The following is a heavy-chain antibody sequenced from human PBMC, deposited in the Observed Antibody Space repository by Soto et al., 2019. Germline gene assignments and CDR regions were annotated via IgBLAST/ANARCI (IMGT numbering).Heavy chain of an antibody. J-gene: IGHJ4*02. CDR1: GYTFTGYY. CDR2: INPNSGGT. D-gene: IGHD6-19*01. Sequence: ASVKVSCKASGYTFTGYYMHWVRQAPGQGLEWMGWINPNSGGTNYAQKFQGWVTMTRDTSISTAYMELSRLRSDDTAVYYCARFSGWFAEYYFDYWGQGTLVTVSS. CDR3: ARFSGWFAEYYFDY. V-gene: IGHV1-2*04.